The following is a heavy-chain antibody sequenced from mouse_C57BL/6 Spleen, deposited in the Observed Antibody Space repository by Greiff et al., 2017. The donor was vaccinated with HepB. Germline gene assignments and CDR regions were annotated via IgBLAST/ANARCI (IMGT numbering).Heavy chain of an antibody. Sequence: EVQLQQSGPVLVKPGASVKMSCKASGYTFTDYYMNWVKQSHGKSLEWIGVINPYNGGTSYNQKFKGKATLTVDKSSSTAYMELNSLTSEDSAVYYCARDRDGYSAWFAYWGQGTLVTVSA. CDR3: ARDRDGYSAWFAY. CDR2: INPYNGGT. CDR1: GYTFTDYY. V-gene: IGHV1-19*01. D-gene: IGHD2-3*01. J-gene: IGHJ3*01.